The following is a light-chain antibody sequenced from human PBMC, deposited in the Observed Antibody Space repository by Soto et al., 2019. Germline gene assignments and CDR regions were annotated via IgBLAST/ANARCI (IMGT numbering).Light chain of an antibody. CDR3: QQYTGPPTT. CDR1: QNVWTY. V-gene: IGKV1-39*02. CDR2: KAS. J-gene: IGKJ5*01. Sequence: EIQITQSPPYMSASVGDRGNITCRASQNVWTYLNWYQQKPGKAPKLLIYKASNLEDGVPTRFSGSGSGTDFTLTITRLEPEDSAVYFCQQYTGPPTTFGQGTRLEIK.